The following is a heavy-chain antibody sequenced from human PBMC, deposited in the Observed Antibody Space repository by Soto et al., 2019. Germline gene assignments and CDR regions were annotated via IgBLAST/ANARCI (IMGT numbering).Heavy chain of an antibody. D-gene: IGHD3-22*01. CDR1: GGTFSSSA. Sequence: QVQLVQSGAEVKKPGSSVKVSCKASGGTFSSSAISWVRQAPGQGLEWMGGIIPIFGTANYAQKFQGRVTITADESTRTAYMELSSLRSEDTAVYYCARDVTLYDSSGYYYLYWGQGNLVTVSS. J-gene: IGHJ4*02. CDR2: IIPIFGTA. V-gene: IGHV1-69*01. CDR3: ARDVTLYDSSGYYYLY.